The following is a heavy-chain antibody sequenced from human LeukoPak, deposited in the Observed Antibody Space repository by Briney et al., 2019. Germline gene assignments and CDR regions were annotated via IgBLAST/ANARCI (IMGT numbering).Heavy chain of an antibody. D-gene: IGHD3-10*01. CDR2: MNDDGSGI. CDR1: GLNIRNYW. Sequence: PGGSLRLSCALSGLNIRNYWMHWVRQAPGKGLVWVSRMNDDGSGISYADSVKGRFTISRDHAKNTLYLQMNSLGAEDTALYYCAREKYYYGSGFDLWGRGTLVTVSS. J-gene: IGHJ2*01. V-gene: IGHV3-74*01. CDR3: AREKYYYGSGFDL.